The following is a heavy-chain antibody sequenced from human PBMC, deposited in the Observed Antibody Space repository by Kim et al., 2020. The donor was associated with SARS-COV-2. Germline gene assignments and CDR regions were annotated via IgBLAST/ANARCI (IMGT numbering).Heavy chain of an antibody. CDR3: ARNPSIDGLTGYSFAY. V-gene: IGHV1-46*01. J-gene: IGHJ4*02. D-gene: IGHD3-9*01. CDR1: GYTFTSYY. CDR2: INPSGGST. Sequence: ASVKVSCKASGYTFTSYYMHWVRQAPGQGLEWMGIINPSGGSTSYAQKFQGRVTMTRDTSTSTVYMELSSLRSEDTAVYYCARNPSIDGLTGYSFAYWGQGTLVTVSS.